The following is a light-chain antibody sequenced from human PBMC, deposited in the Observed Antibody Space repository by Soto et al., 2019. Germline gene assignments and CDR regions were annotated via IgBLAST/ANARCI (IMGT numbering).Light chain of an antibody. CDR2: GAS. CDR1: QSVSSRN. J-gene: IGKJ2*01. Sequence: EIVLTQSPVTVSLSPGERATLSCGASQSVSSRNLAWYRQKPGQAPSLLIFGASNRATVIPDRFSGSGSGTDFTLTISRLEPEDCAVYYCLRYGDSPPAYTFGQGTKLEIK. V-gene: IGKV3-20*01. CDR3: LRYGDSPPAYT.